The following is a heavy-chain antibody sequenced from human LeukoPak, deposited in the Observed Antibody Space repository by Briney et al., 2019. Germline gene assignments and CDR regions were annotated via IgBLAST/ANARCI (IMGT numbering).Heavy chain of an antibody. V-gene: IGHV4-39*01. J-gene: IGHJ4*02. CDR2: ISYSGST. CDR1: GGSISSSGYN. CDR3: ARHSFYYYGSGSHFDY. D-gene: IGHD3-10*01. Sequence: SETLSLTCTVSGGSISSSGYNWCWIRQPPGKGLEWIGSISYSGSTFHNPSLKSRVTISVDTSNNQFSLKLSSVTAADTAVYYCARHSFYYYGSGSHFDYWGQGSLVTVSS.